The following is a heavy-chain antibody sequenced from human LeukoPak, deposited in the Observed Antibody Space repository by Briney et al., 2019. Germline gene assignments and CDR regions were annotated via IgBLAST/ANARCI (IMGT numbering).Heavy chain of an antibody. CDR3: ARECSTTSCYGIFDY. CDR2: IKQDGSEI. D-gene: IGHD2-2*01. J-gene: IGHJ4*02. V-gene: IGHV3-7*01. Sequence: PGGSLRLSCAASGFTFSSYSMSWVRQAPGKGLEWVANIKQDGSEIYYVDSVKGRFTISRDNAKNSLYLQMNSLRAEDTAVYYCARECSTTSCYGIFDYWGQGTLVTVSS. CDR1: GFTFSSYS.